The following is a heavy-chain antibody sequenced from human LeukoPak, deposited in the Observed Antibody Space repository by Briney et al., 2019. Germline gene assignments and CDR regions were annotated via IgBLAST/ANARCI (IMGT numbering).Heavy chain of an antibody. CDR1: GGSISSYY. CDR3: ARTTVVRGGLDY. V-gene: IGHV4-59*01. Sequence: PSETLSLTCTVSGGSISSYYWSWIRQPPGKGLEWIGYIYYSGSTNYNPSLKSRVTISVDTSKNQFSLKLSSVTAADTAVYYCARTTVVRGGLDYWGQETLVTVSS. J-gene: IGHJ4*02. D-gene: IGHD4-23*01. CDR2: IYYSGST.